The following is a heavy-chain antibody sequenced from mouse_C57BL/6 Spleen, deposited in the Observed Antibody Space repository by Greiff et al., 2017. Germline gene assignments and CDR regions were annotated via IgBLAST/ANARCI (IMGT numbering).Heavy chain of an antibody. V-gene: IGHV1-64*01. J-gene: IGHJ3*01. CDR1: GYTFTSYW. CDR3: AKERGDYYGSSYGAY. Sequence: VQLQQPGAELVKPGASVKLSCKASGYTFTSYWMHWVKQRPGQGLEWIGMIHPNSGSTNYNEKFKSKATLTVDKSSSTAYMQRSSLTSEDSAVYYCAKERGDYYGSSYGAYWGQGTLVTVSA. D-gene: IGHD1-1*01. CDR2: IHPNSGST.